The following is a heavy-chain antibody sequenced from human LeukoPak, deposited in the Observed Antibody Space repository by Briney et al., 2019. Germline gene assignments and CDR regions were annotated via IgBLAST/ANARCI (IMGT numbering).Heavy chain of an antibody. D-gene: IGHD6-19*01. CDR2: INPNSGGT. Sequence: ASVKVSCKASGYTFTGYYMHWVRQAPGQGLEWMGRINPNSGGTNYAQKFQGRVTMTRDTFISTAYMELSRLRSDDTAVYYCARDRAVAQLYYYYGMDVWGQGTTVTVSS. CDR3: ARDRAVAQLYYYYGMDV. CDR1: GYTFTGYY. V-gene: IGHV1-2*06. J-gene: IGHJ6*02.